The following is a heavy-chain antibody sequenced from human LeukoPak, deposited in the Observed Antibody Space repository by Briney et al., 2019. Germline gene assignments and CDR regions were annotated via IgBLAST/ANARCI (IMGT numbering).Heavy chain of an antibody. CDR2: ISWDSGSQ. CDR1: GFCFSDYV. V-gene: IGHV3-9*01. D-gene: IGHD3-9*01. Sequence: GGSLRLSCAGSGFCFSDYVMHWVRQVPGKGLEWVSSISWDSGSQAYADSVKGRFSISRDNDKNSLYLQMNSLRPEDTAFYYCIKDMGFDLGKDVFHIWGQGTLVTVSS. CDR3: IKDMGFDLGKDVFHI. J-gene: IGHJ3*02.